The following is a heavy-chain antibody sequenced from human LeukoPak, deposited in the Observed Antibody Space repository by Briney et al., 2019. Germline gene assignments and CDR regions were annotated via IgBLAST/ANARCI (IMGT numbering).Heavy chain of an antibody. J-gene: IGHJ4*02. V-gene: IGHV4-34*01. Sequence: PSETLSLTCAVSGGSFSGYYWTWIRPTPGKGLEWIGEINHRGSTNYNPSLESRVTISVDTSKNHFSLDLTSVTAADTAVYYCASGGWYRGYWGQGTLVTVSS. CDR1: GGSFSGYY. CDR3: ASGGWYRGY. D-gene: IGHD2-15*01. CDR2: INHRGST.